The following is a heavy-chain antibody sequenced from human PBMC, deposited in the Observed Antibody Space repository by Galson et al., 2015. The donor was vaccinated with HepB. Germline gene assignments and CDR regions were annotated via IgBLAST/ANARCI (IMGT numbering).Heavy chain of an antibody. CDR3: ARHRTITGTAEGDAFDI. CDR2: IYPGDSDT. V-gene: IGHV5-51*01. D-gene: IGHD1-7*01. CDR1: GYSFTSYW. J-gene: IGHJ3*02. Sequence: QSGAEVKKPGESLKISCKGSGYSFTSYWIGWVRQMPGKGLEWMGIIYPGDSDTRYSPSFQGQVTISADKSISTAYLQWSSLKASDTAMYYCARHRTITGTAEGDAFDIWGQGTMVTVSS.